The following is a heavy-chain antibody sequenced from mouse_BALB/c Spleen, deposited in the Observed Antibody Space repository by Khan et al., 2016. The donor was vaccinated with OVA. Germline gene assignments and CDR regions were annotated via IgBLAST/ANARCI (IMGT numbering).Heavy chain of an antibody. V-gene: IGHV6-6*02. CDR2: IRLKSNIYAT. D-gene: IGHD3-3*01. CDR3: ARGWDWYFDV. Sequence: EVQLEESGGGLVQPGGSMKLSCVASGFTFSNYWMNWVRQSPEKGFEWVAEIRLKSNIYATHYAESVRGRFTISRDDSRSSVYLQMNNLGAEDTVIYYCARGWDWYFDVWGAGTTVTVSS. J-gene: IGHJ1*01. CDR1: GFTFSNYW.